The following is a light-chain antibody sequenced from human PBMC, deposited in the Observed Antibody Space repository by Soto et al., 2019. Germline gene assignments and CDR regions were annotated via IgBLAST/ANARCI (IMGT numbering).Light chain of an antibody. CDR1: ETVATN. Sequence: GERATLSCWASETVATNLAWYQQKPGQAPRLLIYDASNRAIGIPARFSGSGSGTDFTLTISSLEPEDFAVYYCQQRSNWPHTFGGGTKVDIK. J-gene: IGKJ4*02. V-gene: IGKV3-11*01. CDR2: DAS. CDR3: QQRSNWPHT.